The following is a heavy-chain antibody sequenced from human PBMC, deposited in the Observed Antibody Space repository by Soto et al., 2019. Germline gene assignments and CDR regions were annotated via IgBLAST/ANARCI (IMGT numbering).Heavy chain of an antibody. Sequence: PSETLSLTCTVSGGSISSGGYYWSWIRQHPGKGLEWIGYIYYSGSTYYNPSLKSRVTISVGTSKNQFSLKLSSVTAADTAVYYGARANNFIPNWFDPWGQGTLVTVSS. J-gene: IGHJ5*02. V-gene: IGHV4-31*03. CDR3: ARANNFIPNWFDP. CDR1: GGSISSGGYY. D-gene: IGHD1-1*01. CDR2: IYYSGST.